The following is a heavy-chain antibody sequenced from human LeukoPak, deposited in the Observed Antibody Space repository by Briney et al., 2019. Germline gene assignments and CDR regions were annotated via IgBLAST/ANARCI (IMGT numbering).Heavy chain of an antibody. CDR2: MNPNTGNI. CDR3: TRSQRQWDHNWFAP. D-gene: IGHD1-26*01. CDR1: VYILPTYV. V-gene: IGHV1-8*03. J-gene: IGHJ5*02. Sequence: SVNVSRKSSVYILPTYVLNEVRQAAGQGREGMGWMNPNTGNIPYQQNFQGRVTFTRNTSIRTAYMDLGSLTSDDTAVYYCTRSQRQWDHNWFAPWGQGTLVTVSS.